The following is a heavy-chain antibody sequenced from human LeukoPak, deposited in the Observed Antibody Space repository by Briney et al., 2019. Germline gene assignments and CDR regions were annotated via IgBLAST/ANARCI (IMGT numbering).Heavy chain of an antibody. D-gene: IGHD2-15*01. Sequence: QSGGSLRLPCAASGFTFDDYAMHWVRQAPGKGLEWVSGFSWNSGSIGYADSVKGRFTISRDNAKNSLYLQMNSLRAEDTALYYCATGFESRVVVVAATLDYWGQGTLVTVSS. CDR3: ATGFESRVVVVAATLDY. J-gene: IGHJ4*02. V-gene: IGHV3-9*01. CDR2: FSWNSGSI. CDR1: GFTFDDYA.